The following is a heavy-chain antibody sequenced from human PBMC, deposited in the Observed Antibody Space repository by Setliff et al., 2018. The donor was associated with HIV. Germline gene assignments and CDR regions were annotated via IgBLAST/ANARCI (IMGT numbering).Heavy chain of an antibody. CDR1: GFTFSSYS. Sequence: PGGSLRLSCAASGFTFSSYSMNWVRQAPGKGLEWVSSISSSSSYIYYADSVKGRFTISRDNAKNSLYLQMNSLRAEDTAVYYCARGHLVPAASNYFDYWGQGTLVTVSS. J-gene: IGHJ4*02. CDR3: ARGHLVPAASNYFDY. D-gene: IGHD2-2*01. V-gene: IGHV3-21*01. CDR2: ISSSSSYI.